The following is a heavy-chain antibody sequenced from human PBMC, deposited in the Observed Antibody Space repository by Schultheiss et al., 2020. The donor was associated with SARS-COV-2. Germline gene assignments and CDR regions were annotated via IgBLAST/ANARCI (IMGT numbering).Heavy chain of an antibody. D-gene: IGHD3-10*01. CDR2: ISGSGGST. CDR3: ARDCGFGESQPWYYCYGMDV. CDR1: GFTFSSYA. V-gene: IGHV3-23*01. Sequence: GGSLRLSCAASGFTFSSYAMSWVRQAPGKGLEWVSAISGSGGSTYYADSVKGRFIISRDNSKNTLYLQMNSLRAENTAVYYCARDCGFGESQPWYYCYGMDVWGQGTTVTVSS. J-gene: IGHJ6*02.